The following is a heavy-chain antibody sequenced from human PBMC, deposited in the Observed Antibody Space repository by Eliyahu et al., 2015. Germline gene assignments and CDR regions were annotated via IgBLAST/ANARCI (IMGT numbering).Heavy chain of an antibody. CDR3: VRATWVPTTEFAH. CDR1: GXXFESST. D-gene: IGHD1-1*01. Sequence: EVQLVESGGGLVKPGGSVRLSCXASGXXFESSTFAXVRQPPGKGLEWVASXTNGAYYIYYADSVRGRFIVSRDDAKHSVYLEMHSLSRDDTAVYYCVRATWVPTTEFAHWGQGTLVTVSS. V-gene: IGHV3-21*02. CDR2: XTNGAYYI. J-gene: IGHJ4*02.